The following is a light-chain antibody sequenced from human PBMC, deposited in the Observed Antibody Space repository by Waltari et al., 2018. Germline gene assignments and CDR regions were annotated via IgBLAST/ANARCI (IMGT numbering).Light chain of an antibody. CDR3: QSSDSSNTYII. CDR2: KDI. J-gene: IGLJ2*01. CDR1: TLPHQY. V-gene: IGLV3-25*03. Sequence: YELTQPPSMSVSPGQTVRITRPGETLPHQYAYWYQQRQGQAPVVVIYKDIERHSGIPERFSGSTSGTTVTLTISGVQAEDEADYYCQSSDSSNTYIIFGGGTKLTV.